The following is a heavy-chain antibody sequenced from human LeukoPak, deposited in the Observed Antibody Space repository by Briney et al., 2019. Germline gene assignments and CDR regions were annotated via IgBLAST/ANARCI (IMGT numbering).Heavy chain of an antibody. D-gene: IGHD5-12*01. CDR2: ICPIFGTA. CDR3: ARDGYSGYVAAFDI. Sequence: SVKVSCTASGGTFSSYAISWVRQAPGQGLEWMGGICPIFGTANYAQKFQGRVTITADKSTSTAYMELSSLRSEDTAVYYCARDGYSGYVAAFDIWGQGTMVTVSS. CDR1: GGTFSSYA. J-gene: IGHJ3*02. V-gene: IGHV1-69*06.